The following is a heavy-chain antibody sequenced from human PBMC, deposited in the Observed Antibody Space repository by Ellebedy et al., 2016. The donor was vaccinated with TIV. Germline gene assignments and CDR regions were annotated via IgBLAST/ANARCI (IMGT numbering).Heavy chain of an antibody. V-gene: IGHV1-18*04. CDR2: ISGYNGNV. D-gene: IGHD3-16*01. CDR1: GYSYYSYS. CDR3: ARGMSMLRVGEMDR. J-gene: IGHJ5*02. Sequence: AASVKVSCKASGYSYYSYSINWVRQAPGQGLEWVGWISGYNGNVKYAQKFQDRVTITIDRSTYTAYMELRSLTSDDTAMYYCARGMSMLRVGEMDRWGQGSLVTVSS.